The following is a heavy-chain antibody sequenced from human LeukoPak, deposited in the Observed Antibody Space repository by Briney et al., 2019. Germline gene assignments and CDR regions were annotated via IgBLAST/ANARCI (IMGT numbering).Heavy chain of an antibody. CDR3: ARDRTTVTWGVGAFDI. J-gene: IGHJ3*02. Sequence: VKISCKASGYTFTSYDINWVRQATGQGLEWMGWMNPNSGNTGYAQKFQGRVTMARYTSISTAYMELSSLRSEDTAVYYCARDRTTVTWGVGAFDIWGQGTMVTVSS. CDR1: GYTFTSYD. V-gene: IGHV1-8*01. D-gene: IGHD4-17*01. CDR2: MNPNSGNT.